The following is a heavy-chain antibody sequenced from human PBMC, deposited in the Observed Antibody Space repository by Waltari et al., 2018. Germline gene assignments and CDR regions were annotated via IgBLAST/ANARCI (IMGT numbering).Heavy chain of an antibody. CDR3: ATGGWGFYLDN. CDR1: GFTFSSYS. V-gene: IGHV3-21*01. Sequence: EVQLVESGGGLVKPGGSLRLSCAASGFTFSSYSMNWVRQAPGKGLDWISSISSTGTYTHYADSVKGRCTISRDNAKNSLYLQMNSLRAEDTGVYWCATGGWGFYLDNWGQGTLVTFSS. D-gene: IGHD7-27*01. CDR2: ISSTGTYT. J-gene: IGHJ4*02.